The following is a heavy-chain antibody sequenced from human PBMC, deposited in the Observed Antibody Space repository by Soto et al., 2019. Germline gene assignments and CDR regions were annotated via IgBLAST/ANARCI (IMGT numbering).Heavy chain of an antibody. Sequence: GESLKISCKTSGCSFTSYWIGWVRQMPGKGLEWMGIIYPGDSDTRYSPSFKGQVTISADNSKNTLHLQMNTLRVDDTAVYYCAAKIFGFNPFDYWGQGALVTVSS. J-gene: IGHJ4*02. CDR3: AAKIFGFNPFDY. D-gene: IGHD2-15*01. V-gene: IGHV5-51*01. CDR2: IYPGDSDT. CDR1: GCSFTSYW.